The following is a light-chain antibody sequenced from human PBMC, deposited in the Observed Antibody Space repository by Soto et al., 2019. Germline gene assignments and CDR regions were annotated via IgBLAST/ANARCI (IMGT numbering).Light chain of an antibody. CDR2: GAS. J-gene: IGKJ1*01. CDR1: HSISSN. Sequence: EIVMTQSPATLSVSPGEGATLSCRASHSISSNLASFQQKPGQAPRLLICGASTRATGVPARFSGGGSGAEFTIPVSSLQSEDFAVYLCQLYNGCPPWTFGQGTKVEIK. V-gene: IGKV3-15*01. CDR3: QLYNGCPPWT.